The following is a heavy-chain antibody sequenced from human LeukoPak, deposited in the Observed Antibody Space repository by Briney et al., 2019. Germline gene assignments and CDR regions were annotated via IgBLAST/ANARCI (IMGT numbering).Heavy chain of an antibody. D-gene: IGHD2-8*01. V-gene: IGHV4-30-2*01. CDR1: GGSISSGGYS. J-gene: IGHJ4*02. Sequence: PSGTLSLTCAVSGGSISSGGYSWSWIRQPPGKGLEWIGYIYHSGSTYYNPSLKSRVTISVDRSKNQLSLKLSSVTAADTAVYYCARGTMGYYFDYWGQGTLVTVSS. CDR3: ARGTMGYYFDY. CDR2: IYHSGST.